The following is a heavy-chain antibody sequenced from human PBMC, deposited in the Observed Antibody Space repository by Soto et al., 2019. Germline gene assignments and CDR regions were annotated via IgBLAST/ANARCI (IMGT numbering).Heavy chain of an antibody. D-gene: IGHD4-17*01. CDR1: GGSISSGGYY. V-gene: IGHV4-31*03. CDR3: ARGIRGDYDGDWFDP. Sequence: QVQLQESGPGLVKPSQTLSLTCTVSGGSISSGGYYWSWIRQHPGKGLEWIGYIYYSGSTYYNPSLKSRVTLSVDTSKNQFSLKLSSVTAADTAVYYCARGIRGDYDGDWFDPWGQGTLVTVSS. CDR2: IYYSGST. J-gene: IGHJ5*02.